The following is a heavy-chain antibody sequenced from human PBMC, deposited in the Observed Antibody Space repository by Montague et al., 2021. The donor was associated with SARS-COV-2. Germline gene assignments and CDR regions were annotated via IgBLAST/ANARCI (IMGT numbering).Heavy chain of an antibody. CDR2: IYYSGST. CDR3: ARVPDYYDSSGYYFDAFDI. Sequence: SETLSLTCTVSGGSISSGGYYWSWIRQHPGKGLEWIGYIYYSGSTNYNPFLKSRVTVSIDTSKNQFSLKLSSVTAADTAVYYCARVPDYYDSSGYYFDAFDIWGQGTMVTVSS. J-gene: IGHJ3*02. CDR1: GGSISSGGYY. V-gene: IGHV4-61*08. D-gene: IGHD3-22*01.